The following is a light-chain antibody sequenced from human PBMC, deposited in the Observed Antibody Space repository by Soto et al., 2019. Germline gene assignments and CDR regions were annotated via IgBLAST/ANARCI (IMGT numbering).Light chain of an antibody. Sequence: DIQMTQSPSSLSASVGDRVAITCRAGQGITDYLNWYQQKAGKAPKLLISSASRLQSGVPSRFSGSRSGTDFTLTINSLQPEDFATYYCQQTYSAPPTFGQGTKLEMK. V-gene: IGKV1-39*01. J-gene: IGKJ2*01. CDR3: QQTYSAPPT. CDR1: QGITDY. CDR2: SAS.